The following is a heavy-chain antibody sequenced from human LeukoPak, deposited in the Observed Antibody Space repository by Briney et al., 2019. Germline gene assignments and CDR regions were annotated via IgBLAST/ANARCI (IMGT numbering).Heavy chain of an antibody. J-gene: IGHJ4*02. Sequence: GGSLRLSCAASGFTFSSYGMHWVRQAPGKGLEWVAVISYDGSNKYYADSVKGRFTISRDNSKNTLYLQMNSLRAEDTAVYYCAKDAQYYYDSSGYYNYWGQGTLVTVSS. CDR2: ISYDGSNK. CDR3: AKDAQYYYDSSGYYNY. D-gene: IGHD3-22*01. V-gene: IGHV3-30*18. CDR1: GFTFSSYG.